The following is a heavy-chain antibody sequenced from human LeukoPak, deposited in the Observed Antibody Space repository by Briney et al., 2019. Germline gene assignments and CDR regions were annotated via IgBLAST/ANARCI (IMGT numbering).Heavy chain of an antibody. V-gene: IGHV3-23*01. D-gene: IGHD2-2*01. CDR1: GFTFSSYA. J-gene: IGHJ4*02. CDR3: AKDGYCSSTSCYPLIDY. Sequence: GGSLSLSCAASGFTFSSYAMSWVRQAPGKGLEWVSAIIVSGGSTYYADSVKGRFTISRDNSKNTLYLQMNSLRAEDTAVYYCAKDGYCSSTSCYPLIDYWGQGTLVTVSS. CDR2: IIVSGGST.